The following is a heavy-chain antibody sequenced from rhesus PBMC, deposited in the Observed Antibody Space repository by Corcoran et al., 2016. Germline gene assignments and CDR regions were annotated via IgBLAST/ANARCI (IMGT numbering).Heavy chain of an antibody. Sequence: QVQLQESGPGLVKPSETLSLTCAVSGYSISSGYGWSWIRQTPGKGLEWIGYIGGRRGSTNNNPSLKSRVTISKDTSKNQFSLKLSSVTAADTAVYYCARAYSGSYYLFDYWGQGVLVTVSS. CDR2: IGGRRGST. D-gene: IGHD3-16*01. CDR1: GYSISSGYG. V-gene: IGHV4-127*01. J-gene: IGHJ4*01. CDR3: ARAYSGSYYLFDY.